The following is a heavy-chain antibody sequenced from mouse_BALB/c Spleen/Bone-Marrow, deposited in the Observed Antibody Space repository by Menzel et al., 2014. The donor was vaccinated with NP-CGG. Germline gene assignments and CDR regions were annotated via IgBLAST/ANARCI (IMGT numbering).Heavy chain of an antibody. CDR2: ISSGSSTI. Sequence: EVMLVESGGGLVQPGGSRKLSCAASGFTFSSFGMHWVRQAPERGLEWVAYISSGSSTIFYADTVKGRFTISRDNPKNTLFLQMTSLRSEDTAMYYCARGGNWEDFDYWGQGTTLTVS. D-gene: IGHD4-1*01. V-gene: IGHV5-17*02. CDR1: GFTFSSFG. J-gene: IGHJ2*01. CDR3: ARGGNWEDFDY.